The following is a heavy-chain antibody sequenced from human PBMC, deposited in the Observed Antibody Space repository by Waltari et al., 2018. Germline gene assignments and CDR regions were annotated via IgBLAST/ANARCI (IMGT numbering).Heavy chain of an antibody. D-gene: IGHD6-13*01. J-gene: IGHJ4*02. Sequence: EVQLVESGGGLVKPGGSLRLSCAASGFTFSNAWMSWVRQAPGKGLSFFRRIKSKTDGGTTDYAAPVKGRFTISRDDSKNTLYLQMNSLKTEDTAVYYCTTTSFVEQQLVLGWDYWGQGTLVTVSS. V-gene: IGHV3-15*01. CDR2: IKSKTDGGTT. CDR3: TTTSFVEQQLVLGWDY. CDR1: GFTFSNAW.